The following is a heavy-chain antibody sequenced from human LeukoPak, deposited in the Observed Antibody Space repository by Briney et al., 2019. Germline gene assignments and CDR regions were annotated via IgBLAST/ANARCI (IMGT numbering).Heavy chain of an antibody. CDR3: ARGLKVVAAAGSSYYYGMDV. Sequence: PSETLSLTCAVYGGSFSGYYWSWIRQPPGKGLEWIGEINHSGSTNYNPSLKSRVTISVDTSKNQFSLKLSSVTAADTAVYYCARGLKVVAAAGSSYYYGMDVWGQGTTVTVSS. V-gene: IGHV4-34*01. CDR1: GGSFSGYY. D-gene: IGHD6-13*01. J-gene: IGHJ6*02. CDR2: INHSGST.